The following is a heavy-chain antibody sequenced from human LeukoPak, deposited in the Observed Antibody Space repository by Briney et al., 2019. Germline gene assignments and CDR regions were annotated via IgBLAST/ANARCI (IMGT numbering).Heavy chain of an antibody. CDR1: GSTFSSYS. CDR3: ARGGGSGSYFLDY. CDR2: ISSSSSYI. Sequence: PGGSLRLSCAASGSTFSSYSMNWVRQAPGKGLEWVSSISSSSSYIYYADSVKGRFTISRDNAKNSLYLQMNSLRAEDTAVYYCARGGGSGSYFLDYWGQGTLVTVSS. J-gene: IGHJ4*02. V-gene: IGHV3-21*01. D-gene: IGHD3-10*01.